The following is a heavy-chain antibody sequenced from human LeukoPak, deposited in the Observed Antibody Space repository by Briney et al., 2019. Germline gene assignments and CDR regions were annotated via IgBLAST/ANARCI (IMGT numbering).Heavy chain of an antibody. J-gene: IGHJ4*02. CDR3: ARTCTSTSCRSPHFDY. V-gene: IGHV4-34*01. D-gene: IGHD2-2*01. Sequence: SETLSLTCAVNGGSFSGYYWSWIRQPPGKGLEWIGKIYHSGSTNYNPSLKSRVTISVDTSKRQFSLKLISVTAADTAVYYCARTCTSTSCRSPHFDYWGQGTLVTVSS. CDR1: GGSFSGYY. CDR2: IYHSGST.